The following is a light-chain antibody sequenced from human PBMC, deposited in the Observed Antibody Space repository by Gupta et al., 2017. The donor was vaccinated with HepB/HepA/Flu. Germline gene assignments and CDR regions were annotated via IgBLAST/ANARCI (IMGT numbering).Light chain of an antibody. Sequence: DVQLTQSPSSLSASVGDRVTITCRASQGISNSLNWYQQRPGKAPNLLIYATSTLQTGVPSRFSGSGYGTDFTLTISSRQPEDFATYYCHLTARTPPLTFGGGTKVEIK. V-gene: IGKV1-39*01. CDR1: QGISNS. CDR3: HLTARTPPLT. J-gene: IGKJ4*01. CDR2: ATS.